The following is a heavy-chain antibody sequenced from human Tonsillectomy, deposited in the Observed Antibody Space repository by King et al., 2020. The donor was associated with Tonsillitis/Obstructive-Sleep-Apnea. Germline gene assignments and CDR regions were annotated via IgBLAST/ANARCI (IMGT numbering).Heavy chain of an antibody. D-gene: IGHD3-16*01. CDR2: ISYDGSNK. CDR3: ASTAPRGYYDYVWGSYDGGFIDY. J-gene: IGHJ4*02. CDR1: GFTFSSYA. Sequence: VQLVESGGGVVQPGRSLRLSCAASGFTFSSYAMHWVRQAPGKGLEWVAVISYDGSNKYYADSVKGRFTISRDNSKNTLYLQMNSLRAEDTAVYYCASTAPRGYYDYVWGSYDGGFIDYWGQGTLVTVSS. V-gene: IGHV3-30*04.